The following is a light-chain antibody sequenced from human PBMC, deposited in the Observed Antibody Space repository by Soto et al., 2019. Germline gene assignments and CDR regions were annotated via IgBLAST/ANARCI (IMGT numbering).Light chain of an antibody. J-gene: IGLJ2*01. CDR3: CSYAGSSTAI. CDR1: SSDVGSDNL. CDR2: EGS. Sequence: QSVLTQPASVSGSPGQSITISCTGTSSDVGSDNLVSWYQQHPGKAPKLMIYEGSKRPSGVSNRFSGSESGNTASLTISGLQAEDEADYYCCSYAGSSTAIFGGGTKGTVL. V-gene: IGLV2-23*01.